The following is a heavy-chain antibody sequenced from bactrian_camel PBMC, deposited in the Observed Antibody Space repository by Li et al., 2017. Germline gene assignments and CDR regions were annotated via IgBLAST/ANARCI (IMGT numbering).Heavy chain of an antibody. D-gene: IGHD6*01. CDR2: TDSDGPT. CDR1: GFTFSNTE. J-gene: IGHJ6*01. Sequence: DVQLVESGGGSVQAGGSLRLSCTAPGFTFSNTEMSWVRQAPGKEREQVASTDSDGPTFYEDSVKGRFTIPRDNANNTLSLLMNSLKTEDTAVYYCATRVSSGYNWYLEAWGQGTQVTVS. CDR3: ATRVSSGYNWYLEA. V-gene: IGHV3S67*01.